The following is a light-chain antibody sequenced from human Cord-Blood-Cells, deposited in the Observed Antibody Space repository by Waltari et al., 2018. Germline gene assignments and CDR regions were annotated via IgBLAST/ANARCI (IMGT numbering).Light chain of an antibody. V-gene: IGKV1-39*01. CDR1: QSISSY. CDR3: QQSYSTPRT. CDR2: AAS. J-gene: IGKJ1*01. Sequence: DIQMTQSPSSLSASVGDRVTITCRASQSISSYFNLYQQKPGKAPKLLIYAASSLQSGVPSRFSGSVARTDFTLTISSLQPEDFATYYCQQSYSTPRTFGQGTKVEIK.